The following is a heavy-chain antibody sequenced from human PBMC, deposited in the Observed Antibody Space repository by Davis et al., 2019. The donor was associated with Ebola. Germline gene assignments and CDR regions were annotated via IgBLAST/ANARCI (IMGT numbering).Heavy chain of an antibody. Sequence: GGSLRLSCAASGSTFSDYYMSWIRQAPGKGLEWVSYISSSGSTIYYADSVKGRFTISRDNAKNSLYLQMNSLRAEDTAVYYCARPTLDGDRYGGGLVPWGQGTLVTVSS. J-gene: IGHJ5*02. D-gene: IGHD4-17*01. CDR1: GSTFSDYY. CDR3: ARPTLDGDRYGGGLVP. V-gene: IGHV3-11*01. CDR2: ISSSGSTI.